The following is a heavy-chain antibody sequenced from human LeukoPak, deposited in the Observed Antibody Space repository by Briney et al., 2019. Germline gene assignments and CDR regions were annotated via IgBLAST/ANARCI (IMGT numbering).Heavy chain of an antibody. D-gene: IGHD2-2*01. CDR2: INPNSGGT. CDR3: AAAARDCSSTSCPYYFDY. Sequence: GASVKVSCKASGYTFTGYYMHWVRQAPGQGLEWMGWINPNSGGTNYAQKFQGRVTMTRDTSISTAYMELSRLRSDDTAVYYCAAAARDCSSTSCPYYFDYWGQGTLVTVSS. V-gene: IGHV1-2*02. J-gene: IGHJ4*02. CDR1: GYTFTGYY.